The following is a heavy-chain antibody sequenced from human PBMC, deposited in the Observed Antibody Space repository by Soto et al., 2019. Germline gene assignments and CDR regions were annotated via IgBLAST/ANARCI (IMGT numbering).Heavy chain of an antibody. Sequence: QVQLQQWGAGLLKPSETLSLTCAVYGGSFSGYYWSWIRQPPGKGLEWIGEINHSGSTNYNPSLKGRVTISVDTSKNQRSLKLRYVTAADTAVYYCARGDGYCSSTSCEPEACDIWGQGRMVTVS. CDR1: GGSFSGYY. CDR3: ARGDGYCSSTSCEPEACDI. V-gene: IGHV4-34*01. J-gene: IGHJ3*02. D-gene: IGHD2-2*03. CDR2: INHSGST.